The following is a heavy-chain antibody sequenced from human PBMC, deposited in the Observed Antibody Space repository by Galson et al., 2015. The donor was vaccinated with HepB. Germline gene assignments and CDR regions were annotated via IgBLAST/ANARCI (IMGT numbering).Heavy chain of an antibody. Sequence: SETLSLTCTVSGGSISSYYWSWIRQPPGKGLEWIGYIYYSGSTNYNPSLKSRVTISVDTSKNQFSLKLSSVTAADTAVCYCASFPEGWTSAAFDIWGQGTMVTVSS. V-gene: IGHV4-59*08. CDR1: GGSISSYY. CDR3: ASFPEGWTSAAFDI. D-gene: IGHD6-19*01. J-gene: IGHJ3*02. CDR2: IYYSGST.